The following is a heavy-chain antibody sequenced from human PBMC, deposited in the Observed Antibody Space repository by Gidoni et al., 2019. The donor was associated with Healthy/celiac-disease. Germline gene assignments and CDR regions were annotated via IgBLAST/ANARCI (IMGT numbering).Heavy chain of an antibody. Sequence: QVQLVESGGGLVKPGGSLRLPCAASGFTFRDYYMSWIRPAPGKALEGVSYISSSGSTIYYADSVKGRFTISRENAKNSLYLQMNSLRAEDTAVYYCARDRTRLFGVVIITWGQGTLVTVSS. CDR1: GFTFRDYY. CDR3: ARDRTRLFGVVIIT. J-gene: IGHJ4*02. V-gene: IGHV3-11*01. CDR2: ISSSGSTI. D-gene: IGHD3-3*01.